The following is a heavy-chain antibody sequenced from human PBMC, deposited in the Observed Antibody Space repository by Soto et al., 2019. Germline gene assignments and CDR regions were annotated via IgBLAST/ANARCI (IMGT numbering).Heavy chain of an antibody. CDR2: ISTGGAYM. CDR3: ARDIASPGGDHFDS. CDR1: GFTFRNYN. D-gene: IGHD2-21*02. J-gene: IGHJ4*02. Sequence: EVQLVESGGGLVKAGGSLRLFCTASGFTFRNYNMNWVRQAPGEGLEWVSSISTGGAYMFYPDSVKGRFTLSRDNAQNSLFLQIYSPRAEDTAVYYCARDIASPGGDHFDSWGQGTLVTVS. V-gene: IGHV3-21*06.